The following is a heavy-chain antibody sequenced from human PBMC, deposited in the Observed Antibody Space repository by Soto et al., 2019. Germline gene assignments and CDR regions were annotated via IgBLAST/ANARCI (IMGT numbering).Heavy chain of an antibody. D-gene: IGHD3-10*01. V-gene: IGHV1-46*01. CDR3: ARDRSARWFYFDF. CDR2: INPSGGTT. J-gene: IGHJ4*02. CDR1: GYTFTSYY. Sequence: ASVKVSCKASGYTFTSYYLHWVRQAPGQGLEWMGIINPSGGTTKYAQKFQGRVTMARDTSTSIVYMELSSLTSEDTAVYYCARDRSARWFYFDFWGQGTLVTVPS.